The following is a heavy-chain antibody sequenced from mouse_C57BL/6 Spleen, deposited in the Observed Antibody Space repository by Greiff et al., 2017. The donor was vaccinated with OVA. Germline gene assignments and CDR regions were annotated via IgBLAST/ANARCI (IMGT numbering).Heavy chain of an antibody. Sequence: EVKLQQSGPELVKPGASVKISCKASGYTFTDYYMNWVKQSHGKSLEWIGDINPNNGGTSYNQKFKGKATLTVDKSSSTAYMELRSLTSEDSAVYYCAPFYYSNYVWFAYWGQGTLVTVSA. D-gene: IGHD2-5*01. CDR2: INPNNGGT. CDR1: GYTFTDYY. V-gene: IGHV1-26*01. J-gene: IGHJ3*01. CDR3: APFYYSNYVWFAY.